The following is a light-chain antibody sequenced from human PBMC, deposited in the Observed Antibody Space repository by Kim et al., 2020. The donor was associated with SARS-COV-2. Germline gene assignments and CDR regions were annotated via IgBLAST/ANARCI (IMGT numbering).Light chain of an antibody. CDR3: LKYNSAPRT. J-gene: IGKJ1*01. V-gene: IGKV1-27*01. CDR2: TAS. CDR1: QGISNY. Sequence: DIQMTQSPSSLSASVGDRVTITCRASQGISNYLAWYQQKPGKVPKLLIYTASTLQSGVPSRFSGSGSGTDFSLTISSLQPEDVATYYCLKYNSAPRTFGQGTKVDIK.